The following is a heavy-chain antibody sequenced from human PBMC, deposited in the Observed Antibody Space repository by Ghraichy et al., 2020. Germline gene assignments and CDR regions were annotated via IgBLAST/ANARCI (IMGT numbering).Heavy chain of an antibody. CDR1: GITFSNAK. Sequence: GESLNISCVVSGITFSNAKMSWVRQSPGKGLEWVGRVKSKTEGETTEYAAPVKGRFSISRDDSRDTVYLEMKSLKTEDTGMYYCTTDAHWVPGTLVTVST. J-gene: IGHJ4*02. CDR2: VKSKTEGETT. V-gene: IGHV3-15*01. CDR3: TTDAH.